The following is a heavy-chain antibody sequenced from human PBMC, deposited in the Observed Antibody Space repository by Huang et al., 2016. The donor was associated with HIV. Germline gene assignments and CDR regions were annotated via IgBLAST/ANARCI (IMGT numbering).Heavy chain of an antibody. CDR2: LSTGGSA. D-gene: IGHD3-3*01. Sequence: TLSLTYTVSGGSISTGNYDWSWIRQPAGKGREWVGHLSTGGSANYNPSLKSRVTISLDTSKTQFSLKLSSVTAADSAVYYCARVESGYYDAFDIWGPGTTVTVSS. J-gene: IGHJ3*02. CDR3: ARVESGYYDAFDI. V-gene: IGHV4-61*09. CDR1: GGSISTGNYD.